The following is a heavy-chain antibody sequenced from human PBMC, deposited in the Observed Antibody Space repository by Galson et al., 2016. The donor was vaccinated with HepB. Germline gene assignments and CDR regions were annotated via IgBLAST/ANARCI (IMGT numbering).Heavy chain of an antibody. Sequence: QSGAEVKKPGESLKISCKDSGYTFTHYWIGWVRQMPGKGLESMGIIYPGDSDTQYSPSFQGQVTISVDKSISTAYLQWSSLKASDTAMYYCARLDPGCMAMLRTGYDVFHMWGQGTMVTVSS. V-gene: IGHV5-51*01. D-gene: IGHD3-10*01. CDR2: IYPGDSDT. CDR3: ARLDPGCMAMLRTGYDVFHM. CDR1: GYTFTHYW. J-gene: IGHJ3*02.